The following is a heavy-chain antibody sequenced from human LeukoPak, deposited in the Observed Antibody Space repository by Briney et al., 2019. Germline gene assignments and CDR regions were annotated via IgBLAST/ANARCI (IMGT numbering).Heavy chain of an antibody. Sequence: SETLSLTCTVSGGSISSGDYYWGWIRQPPGKGLGWIGYIYYSGSTYYNTSLKSRVTISVDTSKNQFSLKLSSVTAADTAVYYCAREELYCSSTSCWNWFDPWGQGTLVTVSS. CDR1: GGSISSGDYY. CDR2: IYYSGST. J-gene: IGHJ5*02. V-gene: IGHV4-30-4*01. CDR3: AREELYCSSTSCWNWFDP. D-gene: IGHD2-2*01.